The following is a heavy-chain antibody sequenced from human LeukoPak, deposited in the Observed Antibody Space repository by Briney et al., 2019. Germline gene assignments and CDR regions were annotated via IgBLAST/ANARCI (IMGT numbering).Heavy chain of an antibody. Sequence: ASVKVSCKASGYTFTGYYMHWVRQAPGQGLEWMGWINPNSGGTNYAQKFQGRVTMTRDTSISTAYMELSRLRSDDTAVYYCARASSTGSYHWFDPWGQGTLVTVSS. CDR1: GYTFTGYY. J-gene: IGHJ5*02. D-gene: IGHD1-26*01. CDR3: ARASSTGSYHWFDP. V-gene: IGHV1-2*02. CDR2: INPNSGGT.